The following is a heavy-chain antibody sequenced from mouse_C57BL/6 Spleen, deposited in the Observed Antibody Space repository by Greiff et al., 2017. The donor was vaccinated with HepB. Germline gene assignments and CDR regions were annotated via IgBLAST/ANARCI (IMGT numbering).Heavy chain of an antibody. CDR2: ISDGGSYT. V-gene: IGHV5-4*01. CDR1: GFTFSSYA. J-gene: IGHJ3*01. CDR3: ARDRGYYDYDAGFAY. D-gene: IGHD2-4*01. Sequence: DVQLVESGGGLVKPGGSLKLSCAASGFTFSSYAMSWVRQTPEKRLEWVATISDGGSYTYYPDNVKGRFTISRDNAKNNLYLQMSHLKSEDTAMYYCARDRGYYDYDAGFAYWGQGTLVTVSA.